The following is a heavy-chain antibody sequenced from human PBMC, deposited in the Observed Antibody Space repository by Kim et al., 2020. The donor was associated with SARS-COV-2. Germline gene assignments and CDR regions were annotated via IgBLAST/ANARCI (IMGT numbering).Heavy chain of an antibody. V-gene: IGHV3-33*06. J-gene: IGHJ2*01. CDR2: IWYDGSNK. Sequence: GGSLRLSCAASGFTFSSYAMHWVRQAPGKGLEWVAVIWYDGSNKYYADSVKGRFTICRDNSKNTLYLQMNSLRAEDTAVYYCAKVNKYGYSGSYSWYFDL. CDR3: AKVNKYGYSGSYSWYFDL. D-gene: IGHD1-26*01. CDR1: GFTFSSYA.